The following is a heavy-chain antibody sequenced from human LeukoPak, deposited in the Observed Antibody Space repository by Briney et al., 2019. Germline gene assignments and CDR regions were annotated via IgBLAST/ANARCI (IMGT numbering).Heavy chain of an antibody. V-gene: IGHV1-18*01. CDR3: AKDIGPAAMDLGGMDV. J-gene: IGHJ6*02. Sequence: ASVKVSCKASGYTFTSYGISWVRQAPGQGLEWMGWISAYNGNTNYAQKLQGRVTMTTDTSTSTAYMELRSLRTEDTALYYCAKDIGPAAMDLGGMDVWGQGTTVTVSS. CDR2: ISAYNGNT. D-gene: IGHD2-2*01. CDR1: GYTFTSYG.